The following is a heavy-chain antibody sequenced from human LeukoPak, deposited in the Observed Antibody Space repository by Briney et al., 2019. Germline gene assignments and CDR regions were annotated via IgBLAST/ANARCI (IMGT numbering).Heavy chain of an antibody. CDR2: TYYNGRT. CDR1: GDFIGTGAHY. Sequence: PSETLSLTCSVSGDFIGTGAHYWSWIRQRPGRGLEWIGSTYYNGRTHTKPSLQSRVSVSVDTSRNQFSLRVTSMTAADTAIYYCTRQIGSGQYCFDYWGQGMLVTVSS. V-gene: IGHV4-31*03. D-gene: IGHD3-10*01. CDR3: TRQIGSGQYCFDY. J-gene: IGHJ4*02.